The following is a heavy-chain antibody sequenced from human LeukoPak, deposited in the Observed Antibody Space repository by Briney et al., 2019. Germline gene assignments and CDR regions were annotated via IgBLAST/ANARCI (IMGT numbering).Heavy chain of an antibody. CDR2: ISAYIGNT. J-gene: IGHJ4*02. D-gene: IGHD4-17*01. V-gene: IGHV1-18*01. CDR3: ARDIFHWGDYGDSFDY. Sequence: ASVKLSCTASGYTFTSYGISWVRQAPGQGLEWMGWISAYIGNTNYAQKLQGRVTMTTDTSTSTAYMELRSLRSDDTAVYYCARDIFHWGDYGDSFDYWGQGTLVTVSS. CDR1: GYTFTSYG.